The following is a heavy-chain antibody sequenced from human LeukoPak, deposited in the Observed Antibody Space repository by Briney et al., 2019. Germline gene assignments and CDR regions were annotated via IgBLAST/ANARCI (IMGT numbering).Heavy chain of an antibody. Sequence: KPSETLSLTCAVSGYSISSGYYWGWIRQPPGKGLEWIGSIYHSGSTYYNPSLKSRVTISVDTSKNQFSLKLSSVTAADTAVYYCARGEVVVVPAAIRLDPWGQGTLVTFSS. V-gene: IGHV4-38-2*01. D-gene: IGHD2-2*01. CDR3: ARGEVVVVPAAIRLDP. J-gene: IGHJ5*02. CDR2: IYHSGST. CDR1: GYSISSGYY.